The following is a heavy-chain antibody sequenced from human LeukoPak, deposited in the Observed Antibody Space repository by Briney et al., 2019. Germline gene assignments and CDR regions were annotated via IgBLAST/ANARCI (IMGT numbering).Heavy chain of an antibody. J-gene: IGHJ3*02. CDR3: ARGGFYYDSSGYYYPDAFDI. CDR1: GFTFSDYY. CDR2: FIGIGSTI. V-gene: IGHV3-11*04. D-gene: IGHD3-22*01. Sequence: GGSLRLSCAASGFTFSDYYMSWTPQAPGRGRGGVSYFIGIGSTIYYADSVKGRFTISRDNAKNSLYLQMNSLRAEDTAVYYCARGGFYYDSSGYYYPDAFDIWGQGTMVTVSS.